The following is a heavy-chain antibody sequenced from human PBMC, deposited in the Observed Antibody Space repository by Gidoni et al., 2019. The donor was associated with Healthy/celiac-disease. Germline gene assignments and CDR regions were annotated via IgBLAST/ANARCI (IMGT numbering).Heavy chain of an antibody. CDR2: IYYSGST. Sequence: QLQLQESGPGLVKPSATLSLTCTVSGGSISSSSYYWGWIRQPPGKGLEWIGSIYYSGSTYYNPSLKSRVTISVDTSKNQFSLKLSSVTAADTAVYYCASRPYQLLPGLDYWGQGTLVTVSS. CDR3: ASRPYQLLPGLDY. V-gene: IGHV4-39*01. CDR1: GGSISSSSYY. D-gene: IGHD2-2*01. J-gene: IGHJ4*02.